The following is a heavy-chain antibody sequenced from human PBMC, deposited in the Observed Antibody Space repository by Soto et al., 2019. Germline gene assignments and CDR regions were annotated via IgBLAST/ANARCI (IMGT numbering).Heavy chain of an antibody. Sequence: PSETLSLTCTVPGGSVNIGTYYWSWIRQPPGKGLEWIGFIHYSGSTNYNPSLKGRVTMSVDTSKNQFSLKLTSVNTADTAVYFCARGVKYGAYSRWFDPWGQGTLVTVS. J-gene: IGHJ5*02. CDR1: GGSVNIGTYY. D-gene: IGHD4-17*01. CDR3: ARGVKYGAYSRWFDP. CDR2: IHYSGST. V-gene: IGHV4-61*01.